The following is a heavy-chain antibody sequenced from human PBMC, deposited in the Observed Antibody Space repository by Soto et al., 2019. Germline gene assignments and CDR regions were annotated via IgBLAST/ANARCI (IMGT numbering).Heavy chain of an antibody. V-gene: IGHV3-33*01. J-gene: IGHJ4*02. CDR1: GFTFSTYG. Sequence: ESGGGVVQPGRSLRLSCAASGFTFSTYGIHWVRQAPGKGLEWVAVIWYDGSKKYYADSVKGRFTISRDNSKNTLYLQLNSLGAEDTAVYYCARGYMTSVTTYIFDYWGQGTLVTVSS. CDR3: ARGYMTSVTTYIFDY. D-gene: IGHD4-17*01. CDR2: IWYDGSKK.